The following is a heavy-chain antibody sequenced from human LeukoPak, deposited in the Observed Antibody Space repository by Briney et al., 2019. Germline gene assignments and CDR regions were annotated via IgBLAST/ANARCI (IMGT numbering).Heavy chain of an antibody. CDR1: GFSFADAT. CDR3: AKFTDLDV. CDR2: INWNSGTM. V-gene: IGHV3-9*01. Sequence: GRSLRLSCAASGFSFADATMHWVRHVPGKGLEWVSGINWNSGTMGYADPVKGRFTVSRDNPKNFLYLQMNRLKTENTALYYCAKFTDLDVWGKVTTVTVS. J-gene: IGHJ6*03.